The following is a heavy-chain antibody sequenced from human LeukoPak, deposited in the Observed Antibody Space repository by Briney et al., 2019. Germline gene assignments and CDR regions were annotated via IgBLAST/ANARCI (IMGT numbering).Heavy chain of an antibody. CDR1: GGTFSSYA. Sequence: SVKVSCKASGGTFSSYAISWVRQAPGQGLEWMGRIIPILGIANYAQKFQGRVTITADISTSTAYMELSSLRSEDTAVYYCARDQVPSIAARPWNNWFDPWGQGTLVTVSS. CDR3: ARDQVPSIAARPWNNWFDP. V-gene: IGHV1-69*04. CDR2: IIPILGIA. J-gene: IGHJ5*02. D-gene: IGHD6-6*01.